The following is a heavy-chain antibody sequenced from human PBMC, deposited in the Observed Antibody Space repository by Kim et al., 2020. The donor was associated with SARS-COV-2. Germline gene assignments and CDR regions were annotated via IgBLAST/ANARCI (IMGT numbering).Heavy chain of an antibody. CDR3: ARAGFRVTMVRGVISMFDY. D-gene: IGHD3-10*01. CDR1: GYTFTSSD. Sequence: ASVKVSCKASGYTFTSSDIHWVRQATGQGLEWIGWRNPNSGNTGYAQKFQGRVTMNRNTSISPADMELSSLSSEDTAVYYCARAGFRVTMVRGVISMFDYWGQGTLVTVSS. V-gene: IGHV1-8*01. CDR2: RNPNSGNT. J-gene: IGHJ4*02.